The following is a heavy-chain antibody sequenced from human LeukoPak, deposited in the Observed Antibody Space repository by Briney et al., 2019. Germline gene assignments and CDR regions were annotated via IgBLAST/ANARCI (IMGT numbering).Heavy chain of an antibody. CDR2: INHSGST. CDR1: GGSFSGYY. J-gene: IGHJ4*02. V-gene: IGHV4-34*01. CDR3: ARENWGSYPLDY. D-gene: IGHD1-26*01. Sequence: SETLSLTCAVYGGSFSGYYWSWIRQPPGKGLEWIGEINHSGSTNYNPSLKSRVTISVDTSKNQFSLKLSSVTAADTAVYYCARENWGSYPLDYWGQGTLVTVSS.